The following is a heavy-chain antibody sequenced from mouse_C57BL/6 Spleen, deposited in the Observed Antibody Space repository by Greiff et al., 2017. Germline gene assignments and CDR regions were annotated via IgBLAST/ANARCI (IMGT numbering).Heavy chain of an antibody. J-gene: IGHJ1*03. CDR2: IDPSNSYT. Sequence: VQLQQPGAELVMPGASVKLSCKASGYTFTSYWMHWVKQRPGQGLEWIGEIDPSNSYTNYNQKFKGKSTLTVDKSSSTAYMQLSSLTSADSAVYYCARDDGYYPYWYFDVWGTGTTVTVSS. CDR1: GYTFTSYW. D-gene: IGHD2-3*01. CDR3: ARDDGYYPYWYFDV. V-gene: IGHV1-69*01.